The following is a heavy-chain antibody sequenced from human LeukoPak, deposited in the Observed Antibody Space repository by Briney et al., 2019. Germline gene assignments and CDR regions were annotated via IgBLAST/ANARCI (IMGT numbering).Heavy chain of an antibody. CDR2: IEQHGSDK. D-gene: IGHD1-26*01. V-gene: IGHV3-7*01. CDR3: ARDSTIAAFDI. CDR1: GFTFSSYW. J-gene: IGHJ3*02. Sequence: GGSLRLSCAASGFTFSSYWMSWVRQAPGKGLEWVAKIEQHGSDKYHVDSVKGRFTISRDNAKNSLYLQMNSLRAEDTAVYYCARDSTIAAFDIWGQGTMVTVSS.